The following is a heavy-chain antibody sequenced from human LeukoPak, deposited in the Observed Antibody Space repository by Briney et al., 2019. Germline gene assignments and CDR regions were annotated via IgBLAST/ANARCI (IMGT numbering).Heavy chain of an antibody. D-gene: IGHD1-1*01. CDR3: AKSLNWNFGS. Sequence: GGSLRLSCAASGFTFSSYAMNWVRQAPGKGLEWVSSFGGNGGNTYYADSVRGRFTISRDNSKNMLYLQMNSLRAEDTAIYFCAKSLNWNFGSWGRGTLVTVSS. J-gene: IGHJ5*02. V-gene: IGHV3-23*01. CDR1: GFTFSSYA. CDR2: FGGNGGNT.